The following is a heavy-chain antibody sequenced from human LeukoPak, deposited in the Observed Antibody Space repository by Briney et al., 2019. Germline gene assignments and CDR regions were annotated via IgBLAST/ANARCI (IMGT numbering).Heavy chain of an antibody. J-gene: IGHJ3*02. CDR2: ISYDGSTK. CDR1: GFTFSSYA. CDR3: ARDRDYYGSGSRAFDI. Sequence: GGSLRLSCAASGFTFSSYAIHWVRQAPAKGLEWVAIISYDGSTKYYADSLKDRFTISRDNSKSTLYLQMNSLKAEDMAVYYCARDRDYYGSGSRAFDIWGKGTMVTVSS. D-gene: IGHD3-10*01. V-gene: IGHV3-30-3*01.